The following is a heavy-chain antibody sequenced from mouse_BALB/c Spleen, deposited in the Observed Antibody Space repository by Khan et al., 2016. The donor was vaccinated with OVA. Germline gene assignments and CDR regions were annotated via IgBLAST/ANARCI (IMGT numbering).Heavy chain of an antibody. CDR1: GYTFTSYW. V-gene: IGHV1S81*02. Sequence: QVQLKESGAELVKAGASVKMSCKATGYTFTSYWMHWVKQRLGQGLEWFEDINPPNGRTNYNEKFKGKATLTVDKSSSTAYMLLSGPTFEDSAVYYSARSRKIVATYFDYWGQGTTLAVSS. D-gene: IGHD1-1*01. CDR3: ARSRKIVATYFDY. CDR2: INPPNGRT. J-gene: IGHJ2*01.